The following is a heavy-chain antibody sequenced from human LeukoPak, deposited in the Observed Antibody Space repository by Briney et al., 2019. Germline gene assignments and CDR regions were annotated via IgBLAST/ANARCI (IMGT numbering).Heavy chain of an antibody. V-gene: IGHV3-66*01. D-gene: IGHD4-23*01. CDR1: GFTVSSNY. CDR2: IYSGGST. CDR3: ARVGYGGNPYYYYYGMDV. J-gene: IGHJ6*02. Sequence: GGSLRLSCAASGFTVSSNYMSWVRQAPGKGLEWVSVIYSGGSTYYADSVKGRFTISRDNSKNTLYLQMNSLRAEDTAVHYCARVGYGGNPYYYYYGMDVWGQGTTVTVSS.